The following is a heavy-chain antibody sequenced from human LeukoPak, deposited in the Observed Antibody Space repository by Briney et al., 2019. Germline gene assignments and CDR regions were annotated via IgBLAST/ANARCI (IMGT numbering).Heavy chain of an antibody. CDR3: ARDPRNYGIDY. V-gene: IGHV3-74*01. Sequence: SGGSLRLSCAASGFTLSSYWMHWVRQAPGKGLVWVSRINSDGSSTSYADSVKGRFTISRDNAKNTLYLQMNSLRAEDTAVYYCARDPRNYGIDYWGQGTLVTVSS. D-gene: IGHD1-7*01. CDR2: INSDGSST. J-gene: IGHJ4*02. CDR1: GFTLSSYW.